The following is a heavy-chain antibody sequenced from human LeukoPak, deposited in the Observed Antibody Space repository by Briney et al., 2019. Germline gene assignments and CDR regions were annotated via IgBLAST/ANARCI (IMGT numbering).Heavy chain of an antibody. CDR1: GFDFRSYG. CDR3: AKDRGSYYAVAFDI. V-gene: IGHV3-23*01. J-gene: IGHJ3*02. Sequence: GGSLRLSCAASGFDFRSYGMSWVRQAPGKGLEWVSAISGSGGSTYYADSVKGRFTISRDNSKNTLYLQMNSLRAEDTAVYYCAKDRGSYYAVAFDIWGQGTMVTVSS. D-gene: IGHD1-26*01. CDR2: ISGSGGST.